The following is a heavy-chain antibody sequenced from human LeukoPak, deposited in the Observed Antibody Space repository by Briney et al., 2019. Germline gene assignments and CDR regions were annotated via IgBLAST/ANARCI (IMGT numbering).Heavy chain of an antibody. V-gene: IGHV4-30-4*01. D-gene: IGHD5-12*01. CDR3: ARPKKGMVATAEY. CDR1: GGSISSGAYY. CDR2: IYYTGSS. Sequence: PSQTLSLTCTVSGGSISSGAYYWSWIRQPPGKGLEWIGHIYYTGSSYYNPSLKRPFAISIDPSQTPCSFTQRAVTAADTAVYYCARPKKGMVATAEYWGQGTLVTVSS. J-gene: IGHJ4*02.